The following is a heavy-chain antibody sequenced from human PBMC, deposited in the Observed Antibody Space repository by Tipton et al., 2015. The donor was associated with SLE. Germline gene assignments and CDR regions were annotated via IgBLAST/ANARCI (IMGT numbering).Heavy chain of an antibody. CDR3: ARHEGVYSGYDYALDY. Sequence: QLVQSGAEAKKPGESLKISCKGSGYSFTSYWIGWVRQMPGKGLEWMGIIYPGDSDTRYSPSFQGQVTISADKSISTAYLQWSSLKASDTAMYYCARHEGVYSGYDYALDYWGQGTLVTVSS. CDR2: IYPGDSDT. CDR1: GYSFTSYW. V-gene: IGHV5-51*01. J-gene: IGHJ4*02. D-gene: IGHD5-12*01.